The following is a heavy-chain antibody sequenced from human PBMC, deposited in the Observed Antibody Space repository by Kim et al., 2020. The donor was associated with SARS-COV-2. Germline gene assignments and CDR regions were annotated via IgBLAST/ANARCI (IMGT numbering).Heavy chain of an antibody. CDR2: IDPSDSYT. CDR3: ARRERYSSSWSAYYYGMDV. D-gene: IGHD6-13*01. V-gene: IGHV5-10-1*01. J-gene: IGHJ6*02. CDR1: GYSFTSYW. Sequence: GESLKISCKGSGYSFTSYWISWVRQMPGKGLEWMGRIDPSDSYTNYSPSFQGHVTISADKSISTAYLQWSSLKASDTAMYYCARRERYSSSWSAYYYGMDVWGQGTTVTVSS.